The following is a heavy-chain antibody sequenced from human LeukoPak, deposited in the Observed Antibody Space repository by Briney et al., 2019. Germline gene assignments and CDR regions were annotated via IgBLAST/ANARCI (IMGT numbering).Heavy chain of an antibody. CDR1: GFTFSISW. J-gene: IGHJ4*02. CDR3: ARDAGWGYYDL. Sequence: GGSLRLSCVASGFTFSISWVTWVRQAPGKGLEWVANIDKHGSGKYYVDSVKGRFAISRDYASNSLFLQMNSLRAEDTSVYYCARDAGWGYYDLWGQGTPVTVSS. D-gene: IGHD1-26*01. CDR2: IDKHGSGK. V-gene: IGHV3-7*01.